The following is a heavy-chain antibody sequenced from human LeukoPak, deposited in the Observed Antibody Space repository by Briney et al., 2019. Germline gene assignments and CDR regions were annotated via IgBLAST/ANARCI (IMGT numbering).Heavy chain of an antibody. CDR3: ARDGCSSTSCYPIMDV. D-gene: IGHD2-2*01. CDR1: GGSFSGYF. V-gene: IGHV4-34*01. Sequence: SETLSLTCAVFGGSFSGYFWSWIRQPPGKGLEWIGEINESGSTNYNPSLKSRVTMSVDTSKNQFSLKLSSVTAADTAVYYCARDGCSSTSCYPIMDVWGQGTTVTVSS. CDR2: INESGST. J-gene: IGHJ6*01.